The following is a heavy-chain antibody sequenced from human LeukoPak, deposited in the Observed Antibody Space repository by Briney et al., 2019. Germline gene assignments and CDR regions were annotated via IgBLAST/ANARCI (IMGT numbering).Heavy chain of an antibody. Sequence: ASVKVSCKASGYTFTGYYMHWVRQAPGQGLEWMGRINPNSGGTNYAQKFQGRVTMTRDTSISTAYMELSRLRSDDTAVYYCAMTYYDSSGINRGAFDIWGQGTMVTVSS. J-gene: IGHJ3*02. V-gene: IGHV1-2*06. CDR1: GYTFTGYY. CDR3: AMTYYDSSGINRGAFDI. CDR2: INPNSGGT. D-gene: IGHD3-22*01.